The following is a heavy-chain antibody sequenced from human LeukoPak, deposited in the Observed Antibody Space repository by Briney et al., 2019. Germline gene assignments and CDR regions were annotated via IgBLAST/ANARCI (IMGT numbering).Heavy chain of an antibody. D-gene: IGHD3-22*01. V-gene: IGHV3-23*01. CDR2: ISDTGGRT. Sequence: GGSLRLSCAVSGITLSNYGMTWVRQAPGKGLESVAGISDTGGRTNYADSVKGRFTISRDNPKNTLYLQMNSLRAEDTAVYFCAKRGVVIRVILVGFHKEAYYFDSWGQGALLTVSS. CDR1: GITLSNYG. CDR3: AKRGVVIRVILVGFHKEAYYFDS. J-gene: IGHJ4*02.